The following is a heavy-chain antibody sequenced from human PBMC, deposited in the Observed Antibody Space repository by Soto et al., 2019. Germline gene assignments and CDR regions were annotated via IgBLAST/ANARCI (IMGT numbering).Heavy chain of an antibody. CDR1: GYTFTSYG. V-gene: IGHV1-18*01. D-gene: IGHD2-15*01. CDR3: ARDQRGYCSGGSCYHPGLVGY. CDR2: ISAYNGNT. Sequence: QVQLVQSGAEVKKPGASVKVSCKASGYTFTSYGISWVRQAPGQGLEWMGWISAYNGNTNYAQKLQGRVTMTTDTSTSTAYMELRSLRSDDTAVYYCARDQRGYCSGGSCYHPGLVGYWGQGTLVTVSS. J-gene: IGHJ4*02.